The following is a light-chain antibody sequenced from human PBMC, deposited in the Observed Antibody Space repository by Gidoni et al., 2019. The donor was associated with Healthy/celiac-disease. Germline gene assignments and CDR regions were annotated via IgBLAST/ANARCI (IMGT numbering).Light chain of an antibody. V-gene: IGKV3-11*01. Sequence: EIVLTQSPATLSLSPGGRATLSCSASSSLGTSLVWYQHKPGQAPRLLIYGASTRSTGVPARFSGAGSGTDFTLTIASLEPEDFAIYYCQQRGRWPLTFGGGTRVEI. CDR2: GAS. CDR3: QQRGRWPLT. J-gene: IGKJ4*01. CDR1: SSLGTS.